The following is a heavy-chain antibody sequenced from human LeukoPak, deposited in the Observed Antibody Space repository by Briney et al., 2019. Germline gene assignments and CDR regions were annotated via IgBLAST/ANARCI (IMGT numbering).Heavy chain of an antibody. J-gene: IGHJ6*02. Sequence: SETLSLTCTVSGGSISSYYWTWIRQPPGKGLEWLGYIYYSGSTNYNPSLKSRVTISLDTSKNQFSLKLSSVTAADTAVYYCARDRMARENYYGMDVWGQGTTATVSS. V-gene: IGHV4-59*01. CDR1: GGSISSYY. D-gene: IGHD2-8*01. CDR3: ARDRMARENYYGMDV. CDR2: IYYSGST.